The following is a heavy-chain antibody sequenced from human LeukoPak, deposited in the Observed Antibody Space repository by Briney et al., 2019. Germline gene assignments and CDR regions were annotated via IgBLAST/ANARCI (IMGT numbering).Heavy chain of an antibody. CDR2: IKQDGSEK. J-gene: IGHJ4*02. V-gene: IGHV3-7*01. D-gene: IGHD3-22*01. Sequence: GGSLRLSCAASGFTFSSYWMTWVRQAPGKGLEWVANIKQDGSEKYYVASVKGRFTISRDNAKNSLYLQMNTLRAEDTAVYYCARYYDSSGYHPAFSNWGQGTLVTVSS. CDR1: GFTFSSYW. CDR3: ARYYDSSGYHPAFSN.